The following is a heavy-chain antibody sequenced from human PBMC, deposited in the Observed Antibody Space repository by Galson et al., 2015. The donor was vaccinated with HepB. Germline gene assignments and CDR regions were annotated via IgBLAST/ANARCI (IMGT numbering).Heavy chain of an antibody. J-gene: IGHJ5*02. D-gene: IGHD2-15*01. CDR3: ATHYVGYCIGGTCP. CDR1: GFIFNTYA. Sequence: GSLRLSCAASGFIFNTYAMTWVRQAPGKGLEWVSSISGNGDTTYYADSVKGRFTISRDNSKNTLHLQMNSMRAEDTAVYYCATHYVGYCIGGTCPWGQGTLVTVSS. V-gene: IGHV3-23*01. CDR2: ISGNGDTT.